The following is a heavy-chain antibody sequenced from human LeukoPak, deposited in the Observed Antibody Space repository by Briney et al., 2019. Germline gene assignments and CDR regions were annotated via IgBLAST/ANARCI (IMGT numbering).Heavy chain of an antibody. CDR3: ASFLAAAAGLINKVYYYYYGMDV. V-gene: IGHV3-48*04. Sequence: PGGSLRLSCAASGFTFSSYSMNWVRQAPGKGLEWVSYISSSSSTIYYADSVKGRFTISRDNAKNSLYLQMNSLRAEDTAVYYCASFLAAAAGLINKVYYYYYGMDVWGQGTTVTVSS. CDR1: GFTFSSYS. J-gene: IGHJ6*02. D-gene: IGHD6-13*01. CDR2: ISSSSSTI.